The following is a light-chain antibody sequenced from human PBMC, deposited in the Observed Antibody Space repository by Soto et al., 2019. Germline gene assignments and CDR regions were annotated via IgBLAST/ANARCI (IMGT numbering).Light chain of an antibody. CDR1: QSISSY. CDR2: AAS. CDR3: QQRYSTPQT. V-gene: IGKV1-39*01. Sequence: DIQMTQSPSSLSASVGDRVTITCRASQSISSYLNWYQQKPGKAPKLLIYAASSLQSGVPSRFSGSGSGTDFTLTISSLQPEDFATYYCQQRYSTPQTFGPGTKVDIK. J-gene: IGKJ3*01.